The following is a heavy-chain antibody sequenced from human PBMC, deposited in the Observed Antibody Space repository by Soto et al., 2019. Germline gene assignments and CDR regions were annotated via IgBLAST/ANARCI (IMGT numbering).Heavy chain of an antibody. Sequence: PSETLSLTCTVAGGSINSYYWSWIRQPPGKGLEWIGYIYYSGSTNYNPSLKSRVTISVDTSKNQFSLNLNSVTAADTAVYYCARDSRDGTLDYWGQGTLVTVSS. D-gene: IGHD2-2*01. V-gene: IGHV4-59*01. CDR1: GGSINSYY. CDR3: ARDSRDGTLDY. CDR2: IYYSGST. J-gene: IGHJ4*02.